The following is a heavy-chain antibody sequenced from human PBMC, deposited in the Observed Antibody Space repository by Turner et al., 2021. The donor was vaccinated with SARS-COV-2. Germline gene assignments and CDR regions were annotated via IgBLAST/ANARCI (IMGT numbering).Heavy chain of an antibody. Sequence: EVQLLESGGGLVHPGGSLRLSCAAPRFPFSSNWMYWVRQAPGKGLGWVSRINSDVSSTSYVDSVKGRFTISRDNAKNTMYLQMNSLRAEDTAVYYCARAGSSWYQLPYRERSYYYYYMDVWGKGTTVTVSS. J-gene: IGHJ6*03. CDR3: ARAGSSWYQLPYRERSYYYYYMDV. CDR2: INSDVSST. CDR1: RFPFSSNW. D-gene: IGHD2-2*02. V-gene: IGHV3-74*01.